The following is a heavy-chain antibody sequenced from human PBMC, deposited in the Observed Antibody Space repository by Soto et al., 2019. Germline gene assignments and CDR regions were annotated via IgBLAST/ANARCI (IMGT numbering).Heavy chain of an antibody. D-gene: IGHD6-19*01. CDR1: GFTFNTYA. CDR2: ISYDVNNK. CDR3: ARPGLTVPGTRYFDH. Sequence: HPGGSLRLSCAASGFTFNTYAMHWVRQAPGKGLEWVAIISYDVNNKYYADSVRGRFTISRDNSGNTLYLQMNSLRAEDTAVYYCARPGLTVPGTRYFDHWGQGALVTVSS. J-gene: IGHJ4*02. V-gene: IGHV3-33*05.